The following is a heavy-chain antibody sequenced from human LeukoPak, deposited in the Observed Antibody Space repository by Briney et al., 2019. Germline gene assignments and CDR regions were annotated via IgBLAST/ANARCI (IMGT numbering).Heavy chain of an antibody. CDR1: GYTLTELS. CDR2: FDPEDGET. J-gene: IGHJ4*02. V-gene: IGHV1-24*01. Sequence: GAPVKVSCKVSGYTLTELSMHWVRQAPGKGLEWMGGFDPEDGETIYAQKFQGRVTMTEDTSTDTAYMELSSLRSEDTAVYYCATSKNYDYVWGSYVYWGQGTLVTVSS. CDR3: ATSKNYDYVWGSYVY. D-gene: IGHD3-16*01.